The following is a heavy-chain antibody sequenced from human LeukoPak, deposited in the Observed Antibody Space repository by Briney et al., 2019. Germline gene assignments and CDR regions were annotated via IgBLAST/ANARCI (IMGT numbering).Heavy chain of an antibody. J-gene: IGHJ4*02. D-gene: IGHD3-22*01. V-gene: IGHV1-18*01. CDR1: GYTFTSYG. Sequence: GASVKVSCKASGYTFTSYGISWVRQAPGQGLEWMGWISAYNGNTNYAQKFQGRVTMTRDMSTSTVYMELSSLRSEDTAVYYCATESYYYDSSGYYYVWDYWGQGTLVTVSS. CDR3: ATESYYYDSSGYYYVWDY. CDR2: ISAYNGNT.